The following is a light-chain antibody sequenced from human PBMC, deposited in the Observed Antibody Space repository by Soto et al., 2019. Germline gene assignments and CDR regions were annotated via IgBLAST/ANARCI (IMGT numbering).Light chain of an antibody. CDR3: HVWDSSSDHP. Sequence: SYELTQPPSVSVAPGQTATITCGGGRIGSKSVHWFQQRPGQAPVLVVYDDSERPSGIPERFSGSNSGNTATLTISRVEAGDEADYYCHVWDSSSDHPFGGGTKVTVL. CDR1: RIGSKS. V-gene: IGLV3-21*02. CDR2: DDS. J-gene: IGLJ2*01.